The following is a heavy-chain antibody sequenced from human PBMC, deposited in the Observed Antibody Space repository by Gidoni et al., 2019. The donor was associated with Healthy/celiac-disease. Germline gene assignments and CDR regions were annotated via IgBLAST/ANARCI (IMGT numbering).Heavy chain of an antibody. CDR1: GGSFSGYY. D-gene: IGHD1-26*01. CDR2: INHSGST. J-gene: IGHJ6*03. Sequence: QVQLQQWGAGLLKPSETLSLTCAVYGGSFSGYYWSWIRQPPGKGLEWIGEINHSGSTNYNPSLKSRVTISVDTSKNQSSLKLSSVTAADTAVYYCARGRVGRRNYYYYYYMDVWGKGTTVTVSS. V-gene: IGHV4-34*01. CDR3: ARGRVGRRNYYYYYYMDV.